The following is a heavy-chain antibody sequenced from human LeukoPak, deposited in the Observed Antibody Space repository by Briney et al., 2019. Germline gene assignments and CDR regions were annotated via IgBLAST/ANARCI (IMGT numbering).Heavy chain of an antibody. J-gene: IGHJ5*01. Sequence: GGSLRLSCTVSGFIFEDYAMHWVRQVPGKGLEWVSSITSNSGYVAYADSVKGRFSISRDNSKDTLFLQMNSLRGEDTAVYYCARGGINYADSWGRGTLVTVSS. CDR1: GFIFEDYA. CDR2: ITSNSGYV. D-gene: IGHD2-2*01. V-gene: IGHV3-9*01. CDR3: ARGGINYADS.